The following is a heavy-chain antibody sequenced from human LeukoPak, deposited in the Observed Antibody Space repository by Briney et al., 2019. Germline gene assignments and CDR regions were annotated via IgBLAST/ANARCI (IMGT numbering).Heavy chain of an antibody. CDR1: GGSISMYY. CDR3: ARARGQSGNHFDY. D-gene: IGHD3-10*01. V-gene: IGHV4-59*08. CDR2: IYYTGST. Sequence: SETLSLTWTVSGGSISMYYWSWIRQPPGKGRGWIGYIYYTGSTNYTPSLKRRVTISVDTSKNQFSLTLSSVTAADTAVYYCARARGQSGNHFDYWGQGTLVTVSS. J-gene: IGHJ4*02.